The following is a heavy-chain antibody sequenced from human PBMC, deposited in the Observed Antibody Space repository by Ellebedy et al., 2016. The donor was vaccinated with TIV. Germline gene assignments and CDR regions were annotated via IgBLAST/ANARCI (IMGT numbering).Heavy chain of an antibody. CDR2: IYYSGGT. D-gene: IGHD5-24*01. CDR3: AREFVEVATIDDFYYAMDV. CDR1: GGSVSSGSYY. V-gene: IGHV4-61*01. J-gene: IGHJ6*02. Sequence: GSLRLSCSVSGGSVSSGSYYWSWIRQPPGKGLEWIGYIYYSGGTNYNPSLKSRVTIALDASKNEFSLKLRSVTAADTAVHYCAREFVEVATIDDFYYAMDVWGQGTTVTVSS.